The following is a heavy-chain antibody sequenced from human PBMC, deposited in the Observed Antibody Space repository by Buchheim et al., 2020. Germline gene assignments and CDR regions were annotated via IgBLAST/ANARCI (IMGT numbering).Heavy chain of an antibody. Sequence: QVQLVESGGGVVQPGRSLRLSCAASGFTFGSFGIHWVRQAPGKGLEWVALISYDGSDTYYGDTVKGRFTISRDNSKNTLYLQMNRLRAEDTAVYYCAKKGGYRSGSTYYYYYMDVWGKGTT. CDR2: ISYDGSDT. CDR1: GFTFGSFG. D-gene: IGHD5-18*01. V-gene: IGHV3-30*18. J-gene: IGHJ6*03. CDR3: AKKGGYRSGSTYYYYYMDV.